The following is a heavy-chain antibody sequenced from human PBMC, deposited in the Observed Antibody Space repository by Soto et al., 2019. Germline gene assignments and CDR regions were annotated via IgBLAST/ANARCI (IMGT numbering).Heavy chain of an antibody. V-gene: IGHV2-70*01. CDR1: GFSLSTSGMC. CDR2: IDWDDDK. Sequence: SGPTPVNPTQTLTLTCTFSGFSLSTSGMCGSWIRQPPGKALEWLALIDWDDDKYYSTSLKTRLTISKDTSKNQVVLTMTNMDPVDTATYYCARLSTVTPVRGWFDPWGQGTRVIVSS. CDR3: ARLSTVTPVRGWFDP. D-gene: IGHD4-17*01. J-gene: IGHJ5*02.